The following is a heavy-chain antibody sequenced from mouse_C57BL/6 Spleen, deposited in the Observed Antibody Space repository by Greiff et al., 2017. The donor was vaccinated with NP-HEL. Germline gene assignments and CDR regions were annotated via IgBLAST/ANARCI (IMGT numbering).Heavy chain of an antibody. D-gene: IGHD2-4*01. J-gene: IGHJ2*01. CDR3: ARIHYDYGENYYFDY. CDR2: INPYNGDT. CDR1: GYSFTGYF. Sequence: VQLQQSGPELVKPGDSVKISCKASGYSFTGYFMNWVMQSHGKSLEWIGRINPYNGDTFYNQKFKGKATLTVDKSSSTAHMELRSLTSEDSAVYYCARIHYDYGENYYFDYWGQGTTLTVSS. V-gene: IGHV1-20*01.